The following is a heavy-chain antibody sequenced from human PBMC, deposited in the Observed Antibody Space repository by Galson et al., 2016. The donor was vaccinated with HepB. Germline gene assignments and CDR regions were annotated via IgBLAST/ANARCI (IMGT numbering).Heavy chain of an antibody. CDR1: GYTFTNYG. CDR2: ISSYNGNT. CDR3: ARESYIDSRGWRRYYFDY. D-gene: IGHD6-25*01. J-gene: IGHJ4*02. Sequence: SVKVSCKASGYTFTNYGITWVRQAPGQGLEWMGWISSYNGNTNYAHNLQGRVTMTTDTSTSTAYMQLRSLRSDDSAVYYCARESYIDSRGWRRYYFDYWGQGTLVTVSS. V-gene: IGHV1-18*01.